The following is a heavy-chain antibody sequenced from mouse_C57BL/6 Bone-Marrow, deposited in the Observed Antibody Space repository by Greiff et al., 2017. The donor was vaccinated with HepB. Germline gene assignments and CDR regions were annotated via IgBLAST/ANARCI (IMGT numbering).Heavy chain of an antibody. Sequence: VQLQESGPGLVKPSQSLSLTCSVPGYSITSGYYWNWIRQFPGNKLEWMGYISYDGSNNYNPSLKNRISITRDTSKNQFFLKLNSVTTEDTATYYCARGGYYYGSSPHFDYWGQGTTLTVSS. V-gene: IGHV3-6*01. D-gene: IGHD1-1*01. CDR3: ARGGYYYGSSPHFDY. J-gene: IGHJ2*01. CDR2: ISYDGSN. CDR1: GYSITSGYY.